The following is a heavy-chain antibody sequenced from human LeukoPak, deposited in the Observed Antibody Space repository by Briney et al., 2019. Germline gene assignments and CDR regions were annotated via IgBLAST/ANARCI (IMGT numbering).Heavy chain of an antibody. CDR3: ANLPL. CDR1: GFTFSNYG. Sequence: GRSLRLSCATSGFTFSNYGMHWVRQAPGKGLEWVAVISYDGSNKYYADSVKGRFTISRDNSKNTLYLQMNSLRPEDAAVYYCANLPLWGQGNLVTVSS. J-gene: IGHJ4*02. V-gene: IGHV3-30*18. CDR2: ISYDGSNK.